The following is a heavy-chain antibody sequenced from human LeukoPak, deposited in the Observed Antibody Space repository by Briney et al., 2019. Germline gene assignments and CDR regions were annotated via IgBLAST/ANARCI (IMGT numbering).Heavy chain of an antibody. D-gene: IGHD6-19*01. CDR3: AKSASDYFDY. CDR2: I. V-gene: IGHV3-30*02. Sequence: GGSLRLSCAASGFTFSSYGMHWVRQAPGKGLEWVALIRFTISRDNSKNTLYLQMNSLRAEDTAVYYCAKSASDYFDYWGQGTLVTVSS. J-gene: IGHJ4*02. CDR1: GFTFSSYG.